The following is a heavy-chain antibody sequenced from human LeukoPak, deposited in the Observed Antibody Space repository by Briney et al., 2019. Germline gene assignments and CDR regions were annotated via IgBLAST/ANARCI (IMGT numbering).Heavy chain of an antibody. CDR1: GFTFDDYA. D-gene: IGHD5-18*01. Sequence: SLRLSCAASGFTFDDYAMHWVRQAPGKGLEWVSGISWNSGSIGYADSVEGRFTISRDNAKNSLYLQMNSLRAEDTALYYCAKDYTAMVRGPDYWGQGTLVTVSS. J-gene: IGHJ4*02. CDR2: ISWNSGSI. V-gene: IGHV3-9*01. CDR3: AKDYTAMVRGPDY.